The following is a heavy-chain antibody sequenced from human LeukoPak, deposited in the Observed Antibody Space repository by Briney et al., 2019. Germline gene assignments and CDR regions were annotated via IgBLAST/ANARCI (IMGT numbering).Heavy chain of an antibody. V-gene: IGHV4-59*01. CDR2: SHYSGSP. D-gene: IGHD6-13*01. CDR1: GASIRSYY. CDR3: ASRTGDSSTFYH. Sequence: NSSETLSLTCTVSGASIRSYYGSWMPHPPGKGLEGIGYSHYSGSPNYNPSLMSRVTISVDTSKNQFSLKLSSVTAADTAVYYCASRTGDSSTFYHWGQGTLVTVSS. J-gene: IGHJ4*02.